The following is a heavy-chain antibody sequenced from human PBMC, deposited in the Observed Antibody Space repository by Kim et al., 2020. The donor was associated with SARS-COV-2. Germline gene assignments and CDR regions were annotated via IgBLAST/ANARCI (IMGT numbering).Heavy chain of an antibody. J-gene: IGHJ5*02. Sequence: NYNPSLKSRVTISVATAKNQFSLKLSSVTAADTAVYYCAREGHYYDSSGPWGQGTLVTVSS. D-gene: IGHD3-22*01. CDR3: AREGHYYDSSGP. V-gene: IGHV4-34*01.